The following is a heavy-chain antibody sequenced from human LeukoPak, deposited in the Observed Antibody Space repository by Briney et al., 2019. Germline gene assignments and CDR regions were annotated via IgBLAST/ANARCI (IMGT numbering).Heavy chain of an antibody. CDR1: GGTFSSYA. Sequence: GASVKVSCKASGGTFSSYAMSWVRQAPGKGLEWVSAISGSGGSTYYADSVKGRFTISRDNSKNTLYLQMNSLRAEDTAVYYCAKSSWTLYYFDYWGQGTLVTVSS. D-gene: IGHD3/OR15-3a*01. J-gene: IGHJ4*02. CDR3: AKSSWTLYYFDY. V-gene: IGHV3-23*01. CDR2: ISGSGGST.